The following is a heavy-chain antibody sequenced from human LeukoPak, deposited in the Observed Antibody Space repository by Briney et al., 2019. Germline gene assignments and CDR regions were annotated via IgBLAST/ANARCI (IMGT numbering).Heavy chain of an antibody. Sequence: ASVTVSCRASGYTFTGYYMHWVRQPPAQGLEWMGGINPNSGGTNYAQKFQGRVTMTRDTSISTAYMELSRLRSDDTAVYYCASRMTTVIRRQSYYYYGMDVWGQGTTVTVSS. CDR3: ASRMTTVIRRQSYYYYGMDV. CDR1: GYTFTGYY. CDR2: INPNSGGT. J-gene: IGHJ6*02. D-gene: IGHD4-17*01. V-gene: IGHV1-2*02.